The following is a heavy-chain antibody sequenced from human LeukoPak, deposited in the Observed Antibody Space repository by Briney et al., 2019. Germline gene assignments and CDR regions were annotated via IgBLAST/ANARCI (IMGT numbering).Heavy chain of an antibody. CDR3: AGFRRLHYYGMDV. D-gene: IGHD6-6*01. V-gene: IGHV4-34*01. J-gene: IGHJ6*02. CDR1: GGSFSGYY. CDR2: INHSGST. Sequence: SETLSLTCAVYGGSFSGYYWSWIRQPPRKGLEWIGEINHSGSTNYNPSLKSRVAISVDTSKNQFSLKLSSVTAADTAVYYCAGFRRLHYYGMDVWGQGTTVTVSS.